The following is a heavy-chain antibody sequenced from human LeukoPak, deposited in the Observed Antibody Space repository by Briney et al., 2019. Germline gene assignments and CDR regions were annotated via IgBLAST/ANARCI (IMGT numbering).Heavy chain of an antibody. CDR2: IYYSGST. CDR1: GGSISSSSYY. J-gene: IGHJ5*02. CDR3: ARVVAQQLVSNWFDP. Sequence: SETLSLTCTVSGGSISSSSYYWSWIRQPPGKGLEWIGYIYYSGSTNYNPSLKSRVTISVDTSKDQFSLKLSSVTAADTAVYYCARVVAQQLVSNWFDPWGQGTLVTVSS. D-gene: IGHD6-13*01. V-gene: IGHV4-61*01.